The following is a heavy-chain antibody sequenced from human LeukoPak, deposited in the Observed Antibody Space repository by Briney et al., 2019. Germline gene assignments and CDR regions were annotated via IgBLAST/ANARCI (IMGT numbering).Heavy chain of an antibody. V-gene: IGHV4-34*01. D-gene: IGHD2-8*01. Sequence: PSETLSLTCAVYGGSFSGYYWSWIRQPPGKGLEWIGEINHSGSTNYNPSLKSRVTIPVDTSKNQFSLKLSSVTAADTAVYYCARLGVSRMRGNYWGQGTLVTVSS. CDR2: INHSGST. CDR3: ARLGVSRMRGNY. J-gene: IGHJ4*02. CDR1: GGSFSGYY.